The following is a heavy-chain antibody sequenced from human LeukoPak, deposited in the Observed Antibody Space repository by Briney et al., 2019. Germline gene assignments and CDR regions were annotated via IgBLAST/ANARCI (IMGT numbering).Heavy chain of an antibody. CDR2: ISSSGTTI. V-gene: IGHV3-48*03. J-gene: IGHJ6*03. D-gene: IGHD1-26*01. CDR1: GFTFSIYE. CDR3: AKGATPSLNYYYYMDV. Sequence: PGGSLRLSCAASGFTFSIYEMNWVRQAPGKGLEWVSYISSSGTTIYYADSVKGRFTISRDNAKNTLYLQMNSLRAEDTAVYYCAKGATPSLNYYYYMDVWGKGTTVTVSS.